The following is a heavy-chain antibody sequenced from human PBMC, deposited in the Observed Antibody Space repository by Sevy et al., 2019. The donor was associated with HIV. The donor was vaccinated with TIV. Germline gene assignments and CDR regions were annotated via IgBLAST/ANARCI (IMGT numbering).Heavy chain of an antibody. D-gene: IGHD2-2*01. J-gene: IGHJ4*02. V-gene: IGHV3-30-3*01. CDR1: GFTFSSYA. CDR2: ISYDGSNK. CDR3: ARGYCSSTSCYAVPAFFDY. Sequence: GGSLRLACAASGFTFSSYAMHWVRQAPGKGLEWVAVISYDGSNKYYVDSVKGRFTISRDNSKNTLYLQMNSLRAEDTAVYYCARGYCSSTSCYAVPAFFDYWGQGTLVTVSS.